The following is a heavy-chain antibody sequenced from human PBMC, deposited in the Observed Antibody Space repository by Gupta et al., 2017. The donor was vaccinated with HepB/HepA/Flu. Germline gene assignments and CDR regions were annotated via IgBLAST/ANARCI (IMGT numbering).Heavy chain of an antibody. CDR3: ARGAKWFDFWSGVGDY. J-gene: IGHJ4*02. Sequence: QVQLVQSGAEVKKPGASVKVSFKASGYTFTSYDINWVRQATGQGLEWMGWMNPNSGNTGYAQKFQGRVTITRNTSISTTYMELSSLRSEDTAVYYCARGAKWFDFWSGVGDYWGQGTLVTVSS. CDR2: MNPNSGNT. CDR1: GYTFTSYD. V-gene: IGHV1-8*03. D-gene: IGHD3-3*01.